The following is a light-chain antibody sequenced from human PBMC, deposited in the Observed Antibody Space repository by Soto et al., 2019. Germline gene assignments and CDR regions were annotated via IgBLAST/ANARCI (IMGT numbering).Light chain of an antibody. CDR1: QSISSW. Sequence: DIQMTQSPSTLSASVGDRVTITCRASQSISSWLAWYQQKPGKAPKLLIYDASSLESGVPSRFSGSGSGTEFTLTISRLKPDDLATYYCQQYNSYPARFGQGTKVDIK. J-gene: IGKJ1*01. CDR3: QQYNSYPAR. V-gene: IGKV1-5*01. CDR2: DAS.